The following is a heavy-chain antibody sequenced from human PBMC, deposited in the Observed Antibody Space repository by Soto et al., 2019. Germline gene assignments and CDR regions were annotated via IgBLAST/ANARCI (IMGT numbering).Heavy chain of an antibody. V-gene: IGHV1-3*01. J-gene: IGHJ4*02. CDR3: ARSVVVPAAPDY. D-gene: IGHD2-2*01. CDR2: INAGNGNT. CDR1: GYTFTSYA. Sequence: ASVKVSCKASGYTFTSYAMHWVRQAPGQRLEWMGWINAGNGNTKYSQKFQGRVTITRDTSASTAYMELSSLRFEDTAVYYCARSVVVPAAPDYWGQGTLVTVSS.